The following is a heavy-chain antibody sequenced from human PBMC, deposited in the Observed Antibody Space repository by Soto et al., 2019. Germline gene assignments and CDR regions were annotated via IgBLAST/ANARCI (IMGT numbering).Heavy chain of an antibody. CDR1: GGTFSSYA. CDR3: AGVPTIVVVTAITLGDAFDI. Sequence: SVKVSCNASGGTFSSYAISWVRPAPGQGLEWMGGIIPIFGTANYAQKFQGRVTITADESRSTAYMELSSLRSEDTAVYYCAGVPTIVVVTAITLGDAFDIWG. D-gene: IGHD2-21*02. V-gene: IGHV1-69*13. J-gene: IGHJ3*02. CDR2: IIPIFGTA.